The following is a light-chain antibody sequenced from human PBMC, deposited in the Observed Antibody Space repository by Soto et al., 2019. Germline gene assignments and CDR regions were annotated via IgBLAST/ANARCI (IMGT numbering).Light chain of an antibody. Sequence: QSVLTQPASVSVSPGQAITISCTGTSSDVGDYIYVSWYQHHPGKAPKLMIYDVTNRPSGVSNRFSGSKSGNTASLTISGLQAEDEADYYCSSYTTSRSYVFGTGTKVT. J-gene: IGLJ1*01. CDR1: SSDVGDYIY. V-gene: IGLV2-14*03. CDR2: DVT. CDR3: SSYTTSRSYV.